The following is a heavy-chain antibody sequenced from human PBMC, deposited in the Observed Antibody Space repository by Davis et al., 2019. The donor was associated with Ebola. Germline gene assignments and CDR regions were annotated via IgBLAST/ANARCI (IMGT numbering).Heavy chain of an antibody. CDR2: IYYSGST. D-gene: IGHD3-3*01. CDR3: ARQRFLEWCHFDY. Sequence: MPSETLSLTCTVSGGSISSSSYYWGWIRQPPGKGLEWIGSIYYSGSTYYNPSLKIRVTISVDTSKNQFSLKLSSVTAADTAVYYCARQRFLEWCHFDYWGQGTLVTVSS. J-gene: IGHJ4*02. CDR1: GGSISSSSYY. V-gene: IGHV4-39*01.